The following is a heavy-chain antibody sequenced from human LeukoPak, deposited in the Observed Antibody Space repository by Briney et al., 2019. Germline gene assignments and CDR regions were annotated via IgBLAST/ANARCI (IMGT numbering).Heavy chain of an antibody. J-gene: IGHJ6*04. D-gene: IGHD2-2*01. Sequence: GGSLRLSCAASGFTFSSYAMSWARQAPGKGLEWVSAISGSGGSTYYADSVKGRFTISRDNSKNTLYLQMNSLRAEDTAVYYCAKDRLGYCSSTSCRPYGMDVWGNGTTVTVSS. CDR3: AKDRLGYCSSTSCRPYGMDV. CDR2: ISGSGGST. V-gene: IGHV3-23*01. CDR1: GFTFSSYA.